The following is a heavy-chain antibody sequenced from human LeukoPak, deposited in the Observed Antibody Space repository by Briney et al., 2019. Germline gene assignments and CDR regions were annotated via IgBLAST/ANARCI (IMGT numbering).Heavy chain of an antibody. Sequence: GGSLRLSCAASGFTFSSNGMHGVRQAPGKGLEWVAVISYDGSNKYYADSVRGRFTIARDNSKNTLYLQMNSLRAEDTAVYYCAKDDGRYSGNWDCRGQGTLVTVSS. V-gene: IGHV3-30*18. D-gene: IGHD1-26*01. CDR2: ISYDGSNK. CDR1: GFTFSSNG. CDR3: AKDDGRYSGNWDC. J-gene: IGHJ4*02.